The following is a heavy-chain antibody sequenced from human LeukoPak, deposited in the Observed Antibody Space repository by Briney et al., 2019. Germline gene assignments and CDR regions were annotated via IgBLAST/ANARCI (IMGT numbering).Heavy chain of an antibody. V-gene: IGHV4-4*07. J-gene: IGHJ3*02. Sequence: SETLSLTCTVSGGSISSYFWSWIRQPAGKGLEWIGRMYTSGSTNCNPSLKSRVIMSVDTSKDQFSLNLSSVTAADTAVYYCARMGLGYCSGGSCDDAFDIWGQGTMVTVSS. CDR1: GGSISSYF. CDR3: ARMGLGYCSGGSCDDAFDI. CDR2: MYTSGST. D-gene: IGHD2-15*01.